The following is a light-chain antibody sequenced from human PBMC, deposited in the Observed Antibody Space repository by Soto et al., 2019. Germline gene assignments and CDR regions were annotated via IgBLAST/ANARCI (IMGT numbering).Light chain of an antibody. CDR2: TAS. Sequence: MQMTQCPSSRSSSVGDGACSTCGASQTIIRYLNWYQQESGKAPKLLISTASSLRSGVPSRFNGIISGTDGTLTLSSLQTEDCSTYYGQQRYSTTWTFGQGTKVDIK. CDR3: QQRYSTTWT. V-gene: IGKV1-39*01. CDR1: QTIIRY. J-gene: IGKJ1*01.